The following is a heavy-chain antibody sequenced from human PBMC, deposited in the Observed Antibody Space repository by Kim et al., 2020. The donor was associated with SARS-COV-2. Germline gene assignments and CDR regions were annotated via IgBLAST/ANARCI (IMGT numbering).Heavy chain of an antibody. J-gene: IGHJ6*01. CDR2: IFPGDSDT. D-gene: IGHD2-2*01. Sequence: GESLKISCTASGYVFFTYWIAWVRQVPGKGLEWMGVIFPGDSDTTYSPSFQGQVTISVDKSTATAYLQWSSLKASDSAMYFCARRQSRVGPYGMDVWGQG. V-gene: IGHV5-51*01. CDR3: ARRQSRVGPYGMDV. CDR1: GYVFFTYW.